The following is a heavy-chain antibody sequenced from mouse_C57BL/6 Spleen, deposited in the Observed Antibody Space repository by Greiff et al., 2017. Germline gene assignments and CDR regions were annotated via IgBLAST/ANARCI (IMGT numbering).Heavy chain of an antibody. V-gene: IGHV1-59*01. Sequence: VKLQQPGAELVRPGTSVKLSCKASGYTFTSYWMHWVKQRPGQGLEWIGVIDPSDSYTNYNQKFKGKATLTVDTSSSTAYMQLSSLTSEDSAVYYCARVYYDYDVGFAYWGQGTLVTVSA. CDR2: IDPSDSYT. CDR3: ARVYYDYDVGFAY. CDR1: GYTFTSYW. J-gene: IGHJ3*01. D-gene: IGHD2-4*01.